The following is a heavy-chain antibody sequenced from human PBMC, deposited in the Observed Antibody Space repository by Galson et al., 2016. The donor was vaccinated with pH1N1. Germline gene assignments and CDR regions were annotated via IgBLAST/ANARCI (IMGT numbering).Heavy chain of an antibody. V-gene: IGHV1-69*13. J-gene: IGHJ6*02. CDR2: IIPIFGTT. D-gene: IGHD4-23*01. CDR3: ARTPTSVVTVYSPFDV. CDR1: EGTFTSST. Sequence: SVKVSCKVSEGTFTSSTITWVRHAPGQGLEWVGDIIPIFGTTTYALKFQGRVTLTADGSLHTAFMELSGLTSQDTAVYYCARTPTSVVTVYSPFDVCGQGTTVTVSS.